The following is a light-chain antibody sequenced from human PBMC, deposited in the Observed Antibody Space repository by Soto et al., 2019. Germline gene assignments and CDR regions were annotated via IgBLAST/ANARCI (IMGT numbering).Light chain of an antibody. Sequence: EIVLTQSPGTLSLSPGERATLSCRASQRVSGDYLAWYQRKPGQAPRVLIYAASSRAAGIPDRFGGSGSATDFTLTISRLEPEDFALYYCQQYGSSPITFGQGTRLEIK. V-gene: IGKV3-20*01. J-gene: IGKJ5*01. CDR2: AAS. CDR3: QQYGSSPIT. CDR1: QRVSGDY.